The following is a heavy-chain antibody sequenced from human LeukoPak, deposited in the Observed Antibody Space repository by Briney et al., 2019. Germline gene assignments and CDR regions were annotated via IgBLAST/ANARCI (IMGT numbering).Heavy chain of an antibody. CDR3: AREDTAMGYYYYYGMDV. Sequence: GGSLRLSCAASGFTFSSYWMSWVRQAPGKGLEWVANIKQDGSEKYYVDSVKGRFTISRDNAKNSLYLQMNSLRAEGTDVYYCAREDTAMGYYYYYGMDVWGKGTTVTVSS. J-gene: IGHJ6*04. CDR1: GFTFSSYW. V-gene: IGHV3-7*03. D-gene: IGHD5-18*01. CDR2: IKQDGSEK.